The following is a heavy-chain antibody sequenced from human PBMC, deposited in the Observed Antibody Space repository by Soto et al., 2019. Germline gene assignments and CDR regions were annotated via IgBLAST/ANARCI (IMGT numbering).Heavy chain of an antibody. Sequence: PSETLSLTCTVSGGSISSYYWSWIRQPPGKGLEWIGYIYYSGSTNYNPTLKSRVTISVDTSKNQFSLKLSSVTAADTAVYYCAREGFDGYYDIFTGYYKGAFDIWGQGTMVTVSS. CDR3: AREGFDGYYDIFTGYYKGAFDI. CDR1: GGSISSYY. V-gene: IGHV4-59*01. J-gene: IGHJ3*02. CDR2: IYYSGST. D-gene: IGHD3-9*01.